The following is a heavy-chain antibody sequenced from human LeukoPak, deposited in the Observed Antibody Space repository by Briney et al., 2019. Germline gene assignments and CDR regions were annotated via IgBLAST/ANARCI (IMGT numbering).Heavy chain of an antibody. CDR1: GFTFSSYA. V-gene: IGHV3-30*04. Sequence: GRSLRLSCAASGFTFSSYAMHWVRQAPGKGLEWVAAISYDASIIYYADSVRGRFTISRDNSKDTLYLQMNSLRAEDTAVYYCARVFTGYCNGATCYSATWGQGTLVTASP. CDR3: ARVFTGYCNGATCYSAT. J-gene: IGHJ5*02. CDR2: ISYDASII. D-gene: IGHD2-15*01.